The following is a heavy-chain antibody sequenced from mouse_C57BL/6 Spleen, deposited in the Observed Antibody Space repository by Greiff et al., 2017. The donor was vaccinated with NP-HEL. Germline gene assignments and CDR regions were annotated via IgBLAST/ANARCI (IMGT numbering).Heavy chain of an antibody. V-gene: IGHV10-1*01. CDR1: GFSFNTYA. CDR2: IRSKSNNYAT. Sequence: EAGGGLVQPKGSLKLSCAASGFSFNTYAMNWVRQAPGKGLEWVARIRSKSNNYATYYADSVKDRFTISRDDSESMLYLQMNNLKTEDTAMYYCVRGDGGMDYWGKGTSVTVSS. CDR3: VRGDGGMDY. D-gene: IGHD3-3*01. J-gene: IGHJ4*01.